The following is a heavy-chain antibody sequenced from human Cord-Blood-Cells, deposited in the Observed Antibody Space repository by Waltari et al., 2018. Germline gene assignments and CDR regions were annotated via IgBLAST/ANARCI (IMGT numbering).Heavy chain of an antibody. D-gene: IGHD1-1*01. CDR2: IYSGGST. Sequence: EVQLVETGGGLIQPGGSLRLSCAASGFTVSSNYLSWVRQAPGKGLEWVSVIYSGGSTYYADSVKGRFTIPRDNSKNMLYLQMDSLRAEDTAVYYCARDLRYNWNDGGMDVWGQGTTVTVSS. CDR1: GFTVSSNY. J-gene: IGHJ6*02. CDR3: ARDLRYNWNDGGMDV. V-gene: IGHV3-53*02.